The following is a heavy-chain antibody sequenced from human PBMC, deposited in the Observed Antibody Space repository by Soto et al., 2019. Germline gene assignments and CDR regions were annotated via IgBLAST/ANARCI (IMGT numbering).Heavy chain of an antibody. Sequence: QVQLVQSGAEVKKPGSSVKVSCKASGGTFSSYPLSWVRQAPGQGLEWMGGIIPIVGIVNSAQKFQGRVSITADESTSTAYMELSSLGSEDTAVYYCARPRTTGTTKGYDYWGQGTLVTVSS. CDR3: ARPRTTGTTKGYDY. CDR2: IIPIVGIV. D-gene: IGHD1-1*01. CDR1: GGTFSSYP. V-gene: IGHV1-69*01. J-gene: IGHJ4*02.